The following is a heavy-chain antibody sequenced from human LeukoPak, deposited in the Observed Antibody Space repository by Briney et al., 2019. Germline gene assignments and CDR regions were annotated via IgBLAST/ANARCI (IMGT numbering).Heavy chain of an antibody. J-gene: IGHJ6*03. V-gene: IGHV3-7*01. CDR3: ARGTTGYRQAQYLNSYYYYYMDV. Sequence: TGGSLRLSCEASGFTFTNAWMNWVRQAPGKGLEWVANIKQDGSEKYYVDSVKGRFTISRDNAKNSLYLQMNSLRAEDTAVYYCARGTTGYRQAQYLNSYYYYYMDVWGKGTTVTVSS. D-gene: IGHD5-18*01. CDR2: IKQDGSEK. CDR1: GFTFTNAW.